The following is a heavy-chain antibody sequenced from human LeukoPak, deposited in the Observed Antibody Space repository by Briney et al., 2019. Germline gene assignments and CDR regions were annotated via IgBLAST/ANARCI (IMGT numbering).Heavy chain of an antibody. CDR1: GFTFSDYY. CDR3: ARGRMSVAGSYEY. D-gene: IGHD6-19*01. CDR2: ISSSSSYT. Sequence: GGPLRLSCAASGFTFSDYYMSWIRQAPGEGLEWVSYISSSSSYTNYADSVKGRFTISRDNAKNSLYLQMNSLRPEDTAVYYCARGRMSVAGSYEYWGQGALVTVSS. V-gene: IGHV3-11*05. J-gene: IGHJ4*02.